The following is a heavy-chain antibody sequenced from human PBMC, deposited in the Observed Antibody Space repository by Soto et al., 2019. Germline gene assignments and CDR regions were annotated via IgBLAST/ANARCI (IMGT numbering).Heavy chain of an antibody. CDR1: GFTFSTYA. V-gene: IGHV3-23*01. J-gene: IGHJ4*02. CDR2: ISGTGGRK. D-gene: IGHD6-6*01. CDR3: TRNWDTTSSSSSH. Sequence: EVQLLESGGGLVQPGGSLRLSCAASGFTFSTYAMSWVRQAPGKGLEWVSAISGTGGRKYYPDSVKGRFTISRDNSKNTIYLQMNSLRAEDTAVYYCTRNWDTTSSSSSHWGQGTLVTVS.